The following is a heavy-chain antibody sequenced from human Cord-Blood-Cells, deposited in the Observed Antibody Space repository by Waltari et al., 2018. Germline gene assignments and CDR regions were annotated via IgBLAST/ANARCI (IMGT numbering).Heavy chain of an antibody. CDR3: AKARNWGFLHFDY. Sequence: EVQLLESGGGLVQPGGSLRLSCAASGFTFSSYALSWVRQAPGKGLEWVSAIRGSGGSTYYADSVKGRFTISRDNSKNTLYLQMNSLRAEDTAVYYCAKARNWGFLHFDYWGQGTLVTVSS. CDR1: GFTFSSYA. V-gene: IGHV3-23*01. CDR2: IRGSGGST. D-gene: IGHD7-27*01. J-gene: IGHJ4*02.